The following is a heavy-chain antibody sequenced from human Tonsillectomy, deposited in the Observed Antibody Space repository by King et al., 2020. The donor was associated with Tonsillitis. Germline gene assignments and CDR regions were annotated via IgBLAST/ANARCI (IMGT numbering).Heavy chain of an antibody. Sequence: VQLQQWGAGLLKPSETLSLICGVYGGSFSGYYWSWVRQPPGKGLEWIGEINHSGGTNYNPSLKSRVTISIDTSKNQFSLNLSSVTAADTAVYYCATWLYYGHEYFDYWGQGTLVTVSS. CDR3: ATWLYYGHEYFDY. V-gene: IGHV4-34*01. J-gene: IGHJ4*02. D-gene: IGHD4-17*01. CDR2: INHSGGT. CDR1: GGSFSGYY.